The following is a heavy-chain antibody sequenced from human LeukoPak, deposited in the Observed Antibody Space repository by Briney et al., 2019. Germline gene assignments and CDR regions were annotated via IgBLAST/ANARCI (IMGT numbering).Heavy chain of an antibody. J-gene: IGHJ3*02. D-gene: IGHD2-2*01. CDR2: IYSGGST. V-gene: IGHV3-53*01. CDR1: GFTVSSNY. Sequence: GGSLRLSCAASGFTVSSNYMSWVRQAPGKGLEWVSVIYSGGSTYYADSVKGRFTISRDSSKNTLYLQMNSLRAEDTAVYYCARNAPEGYCSSTSCPADAFDIWGQGTMVTVSS. CDR3: ARNAPEGYCSSTSCPADAFDI.